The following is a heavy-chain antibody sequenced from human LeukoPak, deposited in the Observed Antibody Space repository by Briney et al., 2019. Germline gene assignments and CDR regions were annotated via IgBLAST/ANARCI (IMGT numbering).Heavy chain of an antibody. V-gene: IGHV3-21*01. D-gene: IGHD4-17*01. Sequence: GGSLRLSCSASGFTFSSYAMHWVRQAPGKGLEWVASFSGSRNYIYYADSVKGRFTISRDNAKNSLYLQMNSLRAGDTAVYHCARSTATTHGYFEYWGQGTLVTVSP. CDR3: ARSTATTHGYFEY. CDR2: FSGSRNYI. CDR1: GFTFSSYA. J-gene: IGHJ4*02.